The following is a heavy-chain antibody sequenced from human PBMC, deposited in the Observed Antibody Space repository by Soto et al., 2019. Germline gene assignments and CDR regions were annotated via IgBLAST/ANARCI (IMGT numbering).Heavy chain of an antibody. J-gene: IGHJ4*02. Sequence: ASVKVSCKASGYTFTGHYIHWVRQAPEQGPEWMGEIGPESGATRYAQRFQGRVTMTRDMSISTVYMELNNLSPDDTAVYYCGRGRSGQIVVFYWGQGTPVTVSS. D-gene: IGHD1-26*01. CDR2: IGPESGAT. CDR3: GRGRSGQIVVFY. V-gene: IGHV1-2*02. CDR1: GYTFTGHY.